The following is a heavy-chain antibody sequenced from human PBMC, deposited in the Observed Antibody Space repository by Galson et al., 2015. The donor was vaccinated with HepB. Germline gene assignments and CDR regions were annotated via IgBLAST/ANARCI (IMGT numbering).Heavy chain of an antibody. CDR2: IYYSGST. Sequence: ETLSLTCTVSGGSISSYYWSWIRQPPGKGLEWIGYIYYSGSTNYNPSLKSRVTISVDTSKNQFSLKMYSVTAADTAVFYCARGPNNFDYWGQGTLVTVSS. J-gene: IGHJ4*02. CDR1: GGSISSYY. V-gene: IGHV4-59*01. D-gene: IGHD2-8*01. CDR3: ARGPNNFDY.